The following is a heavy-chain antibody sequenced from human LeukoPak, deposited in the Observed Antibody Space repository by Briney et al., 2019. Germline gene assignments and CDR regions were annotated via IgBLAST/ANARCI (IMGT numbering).Heavy chain of an antibody. J-gene: IGHJ6*02. CDR2: ISSRGTTI. CDR3: ARVRSGLHMDV. D-gene: IGHD2-15*01. CDR1: GFTFSSYE. V-gene: IGHV3-48*03. Sequence: GGSLRLSCAVSGFTFSSYEMNWVRQAPGKGLEWVSYISSRGTTIYYVDSVKGRFTISRDNAKNSLYLQMNSLRAEDTALYYCARVRSGLHMDVWGQGTTVTASS.